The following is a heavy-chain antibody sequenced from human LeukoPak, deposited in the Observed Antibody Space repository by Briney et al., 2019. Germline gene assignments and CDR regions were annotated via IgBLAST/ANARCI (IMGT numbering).Heavy chain of an antibody. CDR2: IKQDGSEK. CDR3: ARDQGIVGATGADY. V-gene: IGHV3-7*01. J-gene: IGHJ4*02. Sequence: GGSLRLSCAASGFTFSSYWMSWARQAPGKGLEWVANIKQDGSEKYYVDSVKGRFTISRDNAKNSLYLQMNSLRAEDTAVYYCARDQGIVGATGADYWGQGTLVTVSS. D-gene: IGHD1-26*01. CDR1: GFTFSSYW.